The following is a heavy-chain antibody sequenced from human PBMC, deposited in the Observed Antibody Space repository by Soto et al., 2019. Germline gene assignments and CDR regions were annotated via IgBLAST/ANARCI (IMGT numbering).Heavy chain of an antibody. CDR1: GGSISSGGYS. D-gene: IGHD5-12*01. CDR2: IYHSGST. CDR3: AAGGGLPRYY. Sequence: SETLSLTCAVSGGSISSGGYSWSWIRQPTGKGLEWIGYIYHSGSTYYNPSLKSRVTRSVDRSKNQFSLKLSSVTAADTAVYYCAAGGGLPRYYWGQGTLVTVSS. J-gene: IGHJ4*02. V-gene: IGHV4-30-2*01.